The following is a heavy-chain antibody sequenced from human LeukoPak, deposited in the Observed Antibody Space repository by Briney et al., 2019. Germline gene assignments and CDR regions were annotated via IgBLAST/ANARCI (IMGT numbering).Heavy chain of an antibody. CDR2: IYYSGST. J-gene: IGHJ4*02. D-gene: IGHD2-2*01. V-gene: IGHV4-59*01. Sequence: KPSETLSLTCTVSGGPTISYDGSCIRQPPGKGLEWIGYIYYSGSTNYNPSLKSRVTISVDTSKNQFSLKLSSVTAADTAVYYCARVGRDCSSTSCYWYFDYWGQGTLVTVSS. CDR3: ARVGRDCSSTSCYWYFDY. CDR1: GGPTISYD.